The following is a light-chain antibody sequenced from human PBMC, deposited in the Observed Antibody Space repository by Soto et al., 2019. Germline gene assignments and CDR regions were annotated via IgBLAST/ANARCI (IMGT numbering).Light chain of an antibody. CDR3: QVWDSDTNHVV. CDR2: YEI. Sequence: SYELTQPPSVSVAPGMTARITCGGSDIGSKSVHWYQQKPGQAPVLVIYYEIDRPSGIPERFSGSNSGNTATLTITRVDAGDEADYYCQVWDSDTNHVVFGGGTKLTVL. V-gene: IGLV3-21*01. J-gene: IGLJ2*01. CDR1: DIGSKS.